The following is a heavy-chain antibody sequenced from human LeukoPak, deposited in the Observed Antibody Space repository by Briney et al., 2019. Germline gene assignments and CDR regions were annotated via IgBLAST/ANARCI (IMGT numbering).Heavy chain of an antibody. D-gene: IGHD3-22*01. J-gene: IGHJ4*02. Sequence: SQTLSLTCTVSGDSMSIYYWSWIRQPPGKGLDWIGNMYYSGSPDYNPSLKSRVTISIYTSKNQFSLRLTSVTAADTAVYYCARWRPYFYDSSGYVDYWGQGTLVTVSS. CDR1: GDSMSIYY. CDR2: MYYSGSP. CDR3: ARWRPYFYDSSGYVDY. V-gene: IGHV4-59*01.